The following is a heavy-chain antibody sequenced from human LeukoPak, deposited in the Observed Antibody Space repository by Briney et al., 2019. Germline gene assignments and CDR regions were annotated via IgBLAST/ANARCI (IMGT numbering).Heavy chain of an antibody. V-gene: IGHV5-51*01. CDR2: IYPGDPDT. CDR1: GYSFTKYW. D-gene: IGHD2-21*02. CDR3: ARRRGVTATLNYFDY. J-gene: IGHJ4*02. Sequence: GESLQISCKGSGYSFTKYWIGWVRQMPGKGLEWMGIIYPGDPDTTYSPSFQGQVTISADKSISTAYLQWSSLRASDTAIYYCARRRGVTATLNYFDYWGQGTLVTVSS.